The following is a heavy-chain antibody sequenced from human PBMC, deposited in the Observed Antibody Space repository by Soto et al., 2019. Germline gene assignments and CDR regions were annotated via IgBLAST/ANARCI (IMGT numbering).Heavy chain of an antibody. J-gene: IGHJ4*02. CDR3: ARDGNFAFRGYSFGFDF. D-gene: IGHD5-18*01. V-gene: IGHV1-2*06. CDR1: GYRFTTFY. Sequence: QVQLVQSGAEVKKPGASVRVSCKASGYRFTTFYIPWVRQAPGQGLERRGRMNLDTGGTTYAQKFQGRVTMTRDTSISTAYMEVTNLKSDDTAIYYCARDGNFAFRGYSFGFDFWGQGTLVTVSS. CDR2: MNLDTGGT.